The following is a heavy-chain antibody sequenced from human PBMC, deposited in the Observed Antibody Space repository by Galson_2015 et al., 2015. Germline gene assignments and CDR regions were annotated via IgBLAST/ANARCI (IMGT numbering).Heavy chain of an antibody. CDR1: GFTFSNYW. D-gene: IGHD5-24*01. V-gene: IGHV3-74*01. Sequence: SLRLSCAASGFTFSNYWMHWVRQDPGKGLVWVSRIDIGGNKINYADSVGGRFTISRDNAKSTLYLQMNSLRAEDSAVYDCAGNRRDGNNRPSAFDIWGQGTMVTVFS. CDR3: AGNRRDGNNRPSAFDI. J-gene: IGHJ3*02. CDR2: IDIGGNKI.